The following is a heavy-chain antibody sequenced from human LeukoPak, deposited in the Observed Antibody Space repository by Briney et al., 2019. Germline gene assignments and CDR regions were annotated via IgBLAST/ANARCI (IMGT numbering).Heavy chain of an antibody. CDR1: GFTFSSYD. CDR2: ISGNGGTT. Sequence: PGGSLRLSCAASGFTFSSYDMSWVRQAPGKGLEWVSAISGNGGTTYYADSVKGRFTISRDNSKNTLYLQMNSLRAEDTAIYYCAKAGTYYFDYWGQGTLVPVFS. V-gene: IGHV3-23*01. CDR3: AKAGTYYFDY. D-gene: IGHD3-10*01. J-gene: IGHJ4*02.